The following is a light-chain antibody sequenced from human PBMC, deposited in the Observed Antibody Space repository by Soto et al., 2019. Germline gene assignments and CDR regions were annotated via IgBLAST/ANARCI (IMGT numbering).Light chain of an antibody. CDR2: GAS. CDR1: QSVSSSS. Sequence: EIVLTQSPGTLSLSPGERATLSCRASQSVSSSSLAWYQQKPGQAPRLLIYGASNRATGIPDRFSGSGSGTDFALTISRLEPEDFAVYYCRQYATSQRTFGQGTKVDIK. V-gene: IGKV3-20*01. CDR3: RQYATSQRT. J-gene: IGKJ1*01.